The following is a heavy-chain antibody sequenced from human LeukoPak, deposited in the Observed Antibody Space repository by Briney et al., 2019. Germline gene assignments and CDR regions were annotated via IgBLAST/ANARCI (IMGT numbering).Heavy chain of an antibody. V-gene: IGHV3-30*18. CDR1: GFTLSSCG. CDR2: ISYDGSYK. J-gene: IGHJ4*02. Sequence: GGSLRLSCAASGFTLSSCGVHWVRQAPGKGLEWVAVISYDGSYKYYADSVKGRFTISRDKSKNTLYLQMNSLRAEDTAFYYCAKDLGDGYNYGLDYWGQGTLVTVSS. CDR3: AKDLGDGYNYGLDY. D-gene: IGHD5-24*01.